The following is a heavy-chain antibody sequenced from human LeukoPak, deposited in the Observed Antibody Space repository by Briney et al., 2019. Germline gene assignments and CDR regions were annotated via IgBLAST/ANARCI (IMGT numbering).Heavy chain of an antibody. D-gene: IGHD6-6*01. CDR1: GGSISSYY. V-gene: IGHV4-4*07. J-gene: IGHJ6*03. CDR2: IYTSGST. CDR3: ARDLKGSSGHYYYYYMDV. Sequence: SETLSLTCTVSGGSISSYYWSWIRQPAGKGLEWIGRIYTSGSTNYNPSLKSRVTMSVDTSKNQFSLKLSSVTAADTAVYYCARDLKGSSGHYYYYYMDVWGKGTTVTVSS.